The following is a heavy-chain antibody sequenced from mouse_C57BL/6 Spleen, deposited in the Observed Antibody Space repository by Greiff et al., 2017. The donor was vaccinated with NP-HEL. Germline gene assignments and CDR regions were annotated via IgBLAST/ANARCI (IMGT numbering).Heavy chain of an antibody. Sequence: DVQLVESGGGLVKPGGSLKLSCAASGFTFSDYGMHWVRQAPEKGLEWVAYISSGSSTIYYADTVKGRFTISRDNAKNTLFLQMTSLRSEDTAMYYCARPPTPGSSSWFAYWGQGTLVTVSA. V-gene: IGHV5-17*01. D-gene: IGHD1-1*01. CDR1: GFTFSDYG. CDR3: ARPPTPGSSSWFAY. J-gene: IGHJ3*01. CDR2: ISSGSSTI.